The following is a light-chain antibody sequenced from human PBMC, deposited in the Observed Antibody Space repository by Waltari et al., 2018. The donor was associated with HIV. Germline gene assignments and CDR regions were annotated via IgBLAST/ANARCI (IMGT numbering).Light chain of an antibody. Sequence: QSALTQPASVSGSPGPSITISCNGTSSDVAAYNYVSWYQLHPGKAPKLMIYDVSNRPSGVSDRFSGSKSANTASLTISGLQAEDEAHYYCSSYTSSSTVVFGGGTKLTVL. J-gene: IGLJ2*01. V-gene: IGLV2-14*03. CDR1: SSDVAAYNY. CDR2: DVS. CDR3: SSYTSSSTVV.